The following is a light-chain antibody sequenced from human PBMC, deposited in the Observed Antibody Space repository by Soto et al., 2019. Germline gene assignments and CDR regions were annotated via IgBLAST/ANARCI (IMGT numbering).Light chain of an antibody. Sequence: QSVLTQPPSLSAAPGQTVTISCSGSSSNIANNYVSWYQQLPGTAPKLLIYENDKRPSGIPDRFSGSKSGTSATLGITGLQTGDEADYYCGTWDSTLNAYVFGPG. J-gene: IGLJ1*01. CDR1: SSNIANNY. CDR2: END. V-gene: IGLV1-51*02. CDR3: GTWDSTLNAYV.